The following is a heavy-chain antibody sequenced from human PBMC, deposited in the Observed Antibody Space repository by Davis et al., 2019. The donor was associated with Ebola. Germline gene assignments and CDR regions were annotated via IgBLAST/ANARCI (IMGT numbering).Heavy chain of an antibody. CDR1: GFTFSSYA. D-gene: IGHD3-22*01. CDR2: ISGSGGST. CDR3: AKALVSYFYDSSGYYYSHYYGMDV. J-gene: IGHJ6*04. V-gene: IGHV3-23*01. Sequence: GESLKISCAASGFTFSSYAMSWVRQAPGKGLEWVSAISGSGGSTYYADSVKGRFTISRDNSKNTLYLQMNSLRAEDTAVYYCAKALVSYFYDSSGYYYSHYYGMDVWGKGTTVTVSS.